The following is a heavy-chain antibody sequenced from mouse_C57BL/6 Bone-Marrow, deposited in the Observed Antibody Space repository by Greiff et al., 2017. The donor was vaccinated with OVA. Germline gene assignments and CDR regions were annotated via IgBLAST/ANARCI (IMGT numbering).Heavy chain of an antibody. CDR2: ISRKSNNYAT. D-gene: IGHD2-14*01. CDR3: VRQRYRSSSLYFDD. J-gene: IGHJ2*01. V-gene: IGHV10-1*01. Sequence: EVQLVESGGGLVQPKGSLKLSCAASGFSFNTYAMNWVRQAPGKGLEWVARISRKSNNYATYYADSGKDRFTISRDDSKSMLYLQMNIRKTEDADLYYCVRQRYRSSSLYFDDWGKGTTLTVSS. CDR1: GFSFNTYA.